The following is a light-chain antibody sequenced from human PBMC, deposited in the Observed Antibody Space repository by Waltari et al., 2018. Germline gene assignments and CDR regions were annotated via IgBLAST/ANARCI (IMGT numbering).Light chain of an antibody. J-gene: IGKJ3*01. CDR3: QQYGSSPLT. CDR1: QSVSGSH. Sequence: EIVLTQSPGILSLSPGERATLSCRASQSVSGSHLAWYQQKPGQAPRLLIYGASSRATGIPDRFSGSGSGTDFTLTISRLEPEDFAVYSCQQYGSSPLTFGPGTKVEI. V-gene: IGKV3-20*01. CDR2: GAS.